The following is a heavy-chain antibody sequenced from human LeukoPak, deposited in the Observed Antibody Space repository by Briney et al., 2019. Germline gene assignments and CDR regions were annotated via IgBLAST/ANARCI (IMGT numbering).Heavy chain of an antibody. D-gene: IGHD3-9*01. CDR1: GGSLSSYF. V-gene: IGHV4-59*01. CDR3: ARDRGILTDYAFDY. J-gene: IGHJ4*02. Sequence: PWETLSLTCTVSGGSLSSYFWSWIRQPPGKGLEWIGYIYYSGSTNYNPSLKSRVTISVDTSKNQFSLKLSSVTAADTAVYYCARDRGILTDYAFDYWGQGTLVTVSS. CDR2: IYYSGST.